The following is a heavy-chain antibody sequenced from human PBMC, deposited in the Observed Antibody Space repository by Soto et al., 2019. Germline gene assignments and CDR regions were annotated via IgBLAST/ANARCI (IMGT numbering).Heavy chain of an antibody. CDR3: AKPHYDFWSGYQTSYYYGMDV. CDR2: ISYDGSYK. Sequence: QVQLVESGGGVVQPGRSLRLSCAASGFSFSDYGMHWVRQAPGKGLEWLAVISYDGSYKYYGDSVKGRFTISKDNSENTLSLYMRGLRAEDTAVYYCAKPHYDFWSGYQTSYYYGMDVWGLGTTVTVSS. D-gene: IGHD3-3*01. V-gene: IGHV3-30*18. J-gene: IGHJ6*02. CDR1: GFSFSDYG.